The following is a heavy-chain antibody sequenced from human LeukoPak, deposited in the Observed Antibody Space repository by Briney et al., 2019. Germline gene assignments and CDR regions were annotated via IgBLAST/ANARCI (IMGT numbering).Heavy chain of an antibody. D-gene: IGHD3-10*01. CDR3: ARDSPVVRGAFDY. V-gene: IGHV3-30-3*01. J-gene: IGHJ4*02. CDR1: GFAFSSYA. CDR2: ISYDGSNK. Sequence: ESGGGVVQPGRSLRLSCAASGFAFSSYAMHWVRQAPGKGLEWVAVISYDGSNKYYADSVKGRFTISRDNSKNTLYLQMNSLRAEDTAVYYCARDSPVVRGAFDYWGQGTLVTVSS.